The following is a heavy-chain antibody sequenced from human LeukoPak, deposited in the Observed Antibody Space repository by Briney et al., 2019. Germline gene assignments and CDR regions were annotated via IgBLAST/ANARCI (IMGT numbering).Heavy chain of an antibody. D-gene: IGHD3-3*01. Sequence: SETLSLTCSVSGGSISSGDYYWSWIRQPPGKGLEWIGYIYYSGTTYYNPSLKSRVTTSVDTSKNQFSLKLSSLTAADTAVYYCGRFDDYYGLDVWGQGTTVTVSS. CDR1: GGSISSGDYY. CDR3: GRFDDYYGLDV. V-gene: IGHV4-30-4*01. CDR2: IYYSGTT. J-gene: IGHJ6*02.